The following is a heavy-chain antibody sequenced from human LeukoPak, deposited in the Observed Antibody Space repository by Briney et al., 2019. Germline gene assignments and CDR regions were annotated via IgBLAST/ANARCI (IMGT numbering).Heavy chain of an antibody. CDR1: GYTFTSYG. CDR2: INPNSGGT. V-gene: IGHV1-2*02. J-gene: IGHJ4*02. CDR3: ARPYDSSGYYYLDY. D-gene: IGHD3-22*01. Sequence: ASVKVSCKASGYTFTSYGISWVRQAPGQGLEWMGWINPNSGGTNYAQKFQGRVTMTRDTSISTAYMELSRLRSDDTAVYYCARPYDSSGYYYLDYWGQGTLVTVSS.